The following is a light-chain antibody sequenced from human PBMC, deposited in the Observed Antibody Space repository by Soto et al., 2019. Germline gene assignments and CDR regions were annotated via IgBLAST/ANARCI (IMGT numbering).Light chain of an antibody. CDR2: AAS. J-gene: IGKJ1*01. CDR3: XQSYSTLWT. V-gene: IGKV1-39*01. CDR1: QSISSY. Sequence: DIQMTQSPSSLSASVGDRVTITCRASQSISSYLNWYQQKPGKAPKLLIYAASSLQSGVPSRFSGSGSGTDFTLTISSLQPXDFATYXXXQSYSTLWTFGQGTKVEIK.